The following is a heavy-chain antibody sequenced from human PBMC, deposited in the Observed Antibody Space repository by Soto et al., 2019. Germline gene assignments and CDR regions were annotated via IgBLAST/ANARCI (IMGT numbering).Heavy chain of an antibody. V-gene: IGHV4-38-2*01. CDR1: GDSISSGDH. CDR2: IYHTGTT. CDR3: ERMDTVGYHPY. D-gene: IGHD2-2*03. Sequence: PSETLSLTCAVSGDSISSGDHWAWIRQSPGKGLEWVASIYHTGTTYYNPSLTSRVTISVDTSRNQFSLKLTSVTAADSAVYYCERMDTVGYHPYFGQGKLVTVSS. J-gene: IGHJ4*02.